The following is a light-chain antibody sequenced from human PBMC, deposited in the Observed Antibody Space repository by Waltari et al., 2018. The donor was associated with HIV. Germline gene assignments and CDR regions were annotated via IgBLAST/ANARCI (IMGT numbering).Light chain of an antibody. CDR1: QTINRN. J-gene: IGKJ2*01. V-gene: IGKV1-39*01. Sequence: IQMTQSPSSLSASVGDRVTITCRASQTINRNLNWYQQKVGKAPTLLIFAASILQSGVPSRFRGSGSGTDFTLTISSLQPEDFATYYCQQSFSSPYTFGQGTKLEIK. CDR2: AAS. CDR3: QQSFSSPYT.